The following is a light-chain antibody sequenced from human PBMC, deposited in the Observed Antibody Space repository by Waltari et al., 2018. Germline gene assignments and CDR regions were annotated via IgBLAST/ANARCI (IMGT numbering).Light chain of an antibody. CDR3: QSADPTGISWV. CDR1: ALPKQY. Sequence: SYELTQPPSVSVSPGQTARITCSGDALPKQYAYWYQQKAGQAPVQVIYQESGRPSEIPERFSGSTSGTTVTLTISGVQAEDEADYYCQSADPTGISWVFGGGTKLTVL. J-gene: IGLJ3*02. CDR2: QES. V-gene: IGLV3-25*03.